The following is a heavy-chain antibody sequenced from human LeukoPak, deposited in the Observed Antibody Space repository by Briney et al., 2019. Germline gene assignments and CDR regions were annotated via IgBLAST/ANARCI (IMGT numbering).Heavy chain of an antibody. Sequence: SQTLSLTCVISGDSVSSKSAACNWIRQSPSRGLEWLGRTYYSSKWFNDYAVSVKGRITINPDTSKNQFSLQLNSVTPEDTAVYFCARTSGYFDYWGQGTLVTVCS. V-gene: IGHV6-1*01. J-gene: IGHJ4*02. CDR2: TYYSSKWFN. CDR3: ARTSGYFDY. D-gene: IGHD1-26*01. CDR1: GDSVSSKSAA.